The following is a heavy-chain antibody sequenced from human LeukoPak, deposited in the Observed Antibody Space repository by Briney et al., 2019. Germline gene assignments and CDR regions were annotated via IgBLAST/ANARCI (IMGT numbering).Heavy chain of an antibody. Sequence: KPSETLSLTCTVSGYSISSGYYWGWIRQPPGKGLEWIGSIYHSGSTYYNPSLKSRVTISVDTSKNQFSLKLSSVTAADTAVYYCARDKAGSYSPFDYWGQGTLVTVSS. CDR3: ARDKAGSYSPFDY. CDR2: IYHSGST. CDR1: GYSISSGYY. J-gene: IGHJ4*02. V-gene: IGHV4-38-2*02. D-gene: IGHD3-10*01.